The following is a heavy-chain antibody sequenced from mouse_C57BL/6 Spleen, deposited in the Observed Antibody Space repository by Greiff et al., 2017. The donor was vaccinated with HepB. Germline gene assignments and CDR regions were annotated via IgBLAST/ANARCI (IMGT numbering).Heavy chain of an antibody. CDR2: ISSGGSYT. Sequence: DVMLVESGGDLVKPGGSLKLSCAASGFTFSSYGMSWVRQTPDKRLEWVATISSGGSYTYYPDSVKGRFTISRDNAKNTLYLQMSSLKSEDTAMYYCARHEDYPYYYAMDYWGQGTSVTVSS. V-gene: IGHV5-6*02. CDR3: ARHEDYPYYYAMDY. D-gene: IGHD2-4*01. CDR1: GFTFSSYG. J-gene: IGHJ4*01.